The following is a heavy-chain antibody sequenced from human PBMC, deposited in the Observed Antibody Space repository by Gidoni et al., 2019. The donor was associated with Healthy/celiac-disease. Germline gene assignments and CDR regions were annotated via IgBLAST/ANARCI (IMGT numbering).Heavy chain of an antibody. CDR2: IYPGDSDT. Sequence: EVQLVQSGAEVKKPGESLKISCKGSGYSFPSYWIGWVRQMPGKGLEWMGIIYPGDSDTRYSPSFQGQVTISADKSISTAYLQWSSLKASDTAMYYCARHSRAREYYDFWSGYYSDWYFDLWGRGTLVTVSS. CDR1: GYSFPSYW. V-gene: IGHV5-51*01. J-gene: IGHJ2*01. CDR3: ARHSRAREYYDFWSGYYSDWYFDL. D-gene: IGHD3-3*01.